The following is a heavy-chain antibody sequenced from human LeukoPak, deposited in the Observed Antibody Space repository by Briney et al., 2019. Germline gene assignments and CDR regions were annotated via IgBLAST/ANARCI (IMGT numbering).Heavy chain of an antibody. Sequence: SVKVSCKASGGTFSSYAISWVRQAPGQGLEWMGGIIPIFGTANYAQKFQGRVTITADESTSTAYMELSSLRAEDTAVYYCGRDRVNRAYCGGDCYSAVFDYWGQGTLVTVSS. CDR2: IIPIFGTA. J-gene: IGHJ4*02. CDR1: GGTFSSYA. D-gene: IGHD2-21*02. V-gene: IGHV1-69*01. CDR3: GRDRVNRAYCGGDCYSAVFDY.